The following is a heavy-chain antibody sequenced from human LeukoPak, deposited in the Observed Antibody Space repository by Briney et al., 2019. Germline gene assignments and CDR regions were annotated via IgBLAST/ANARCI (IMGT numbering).Heavy chain of an antibody. Sequence: PSETLSLTCAVYGGSFSGYYWSWIRQPPGKGLEWIGEINHSGSTNYNPSLKSRVTISVDTSKNQFSLKLSSVTAADTAVYYCARTIPAATSWYFDLWGRGTLVTVSS. J-gene: IGHJ2*01. CDR3: ARTIPAATSWYFDL. CDR1: GGSFSGYY. D-gene: IGHD2-2*01. CDR2: INHSGST. V-gene: IGHV4-34*01.